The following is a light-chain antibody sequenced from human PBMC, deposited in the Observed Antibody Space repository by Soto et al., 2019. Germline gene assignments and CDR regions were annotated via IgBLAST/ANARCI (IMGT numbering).Light chain of an antibody. J-gene: IGLJ1*01. CDR1: SSDVGGYNY. V-gene: IGLV2-8*01. Sequence: SELSQPATSSGSPGQSGTISCTGTSSDVGGYNYVSWYQQHPGKAPKLMIYEVSKRPSGVPDRFSGSKSGNTASLTVSGLQAEDEADYYCSSYAGSNKGYVFGTG. CDR3: SSYAGSNKGYV. CDR2: EVS.